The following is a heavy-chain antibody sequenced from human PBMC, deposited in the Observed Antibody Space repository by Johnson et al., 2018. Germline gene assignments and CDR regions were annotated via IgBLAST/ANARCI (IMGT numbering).Heavy chain of an antibody. Sequence: VQLVESGGGVVQPGRSLRLSCAASGFTFSSYWMSWVRQAPGKGLEWVANIKQDGSEKYYVDSVKGRFTISRDNAKNSLYLQMNSLRAGDTAVYYCAKDPFSSYDLWSGGATTHGNGMDVWGQGTTVTVSS. CDR2: IKQDGSEK. D-gene: IGHD3-3*01. J-gene: IGHJ6*02. CDR1: GFTFSSYW. CDR3: AKDPFSSYDLWSGGATTHGNGMDV. V-gene: IGHV3-7*03.